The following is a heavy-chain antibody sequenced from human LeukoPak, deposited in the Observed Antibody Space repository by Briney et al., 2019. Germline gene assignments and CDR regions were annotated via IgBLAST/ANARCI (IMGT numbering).Heavy chain of an antibody. V-gene: IGHV3-30-3*01. CDR2: ISYDGSNK. CDR3: ARDRYGDDEFAY. D-gene: IGHD4-17*01. Sequence: AGGSLRLSCAASGFTFSSYAMHWVRQAPGKGLEWVAVISYDGSNKYYADSVKGRFTISRDNSKNTLYLQMNSLRAEDTAVYYCARDRYGDDEFAYWGQGTLVTVSS. CDR1: GFTFSSYA. J-gene: IGHJ4*02.